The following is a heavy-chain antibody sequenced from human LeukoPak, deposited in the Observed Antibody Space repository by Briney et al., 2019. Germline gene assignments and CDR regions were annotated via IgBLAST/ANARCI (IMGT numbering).Heavy chain of an antibody. V-gene: IGHV3-11*04. J-gene: IGHJ5*02. D-gene: IGHD3-22*01. CDR2: ISSSGSTI. Sequence: GGSLRLSCAASGFTFSDYYMSWIRQAPGKGLEWVSYISSSGSTIYYADSVKGRFTISRDNAKNSLYLQMNSLRAEDTAVYYCARERTYYYDSKRKFDPWGQGTLVTVSS. CDR1: GFTFSDYY. CDR3: ARERTYYYDSKRKFDP.